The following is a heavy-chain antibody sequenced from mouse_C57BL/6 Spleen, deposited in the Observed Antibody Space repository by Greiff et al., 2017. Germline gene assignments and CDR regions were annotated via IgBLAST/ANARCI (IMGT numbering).Heavy chain of an antibody. Sequence: QVQLQQPGAELVKPGASVKLSCKASGYTFTSYWMQWVKQRPGQGLEWIGEIDPSDSYTNYNQKFKGKATLTVDTSSSTAYMHLSSLTSEDSAVYYCARYGSNYGEGAMDYWGQGTSVTVS. CDR1: GYTFTSYW. D-gene: IGHD1-1*01. CDR2: IDPSDSYT. CDR3: ARYGSNYGEGAMDY. J-gene: IGHJ4*01. V-gene: IGHV1-50*01.